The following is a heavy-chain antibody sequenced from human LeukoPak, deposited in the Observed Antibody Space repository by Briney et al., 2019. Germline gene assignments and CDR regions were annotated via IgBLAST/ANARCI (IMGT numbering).Heavy chain of an antibody. CDR3: ARDIHY. Sequence: APVNVSYTPSHYTFTTYVISWVRQAPGQGLEGMGWISAYNGNTKYAQQVQGRVTMTTDTCTSTAYMELRSLRSDDTAVYYCARDIHYWGQGTLVTVSP. CDR2: ISAYNGNT. J-gene: IGHJ4*02. CDR1: HYTFTTYV. V-gene: IGHV1-18*01.